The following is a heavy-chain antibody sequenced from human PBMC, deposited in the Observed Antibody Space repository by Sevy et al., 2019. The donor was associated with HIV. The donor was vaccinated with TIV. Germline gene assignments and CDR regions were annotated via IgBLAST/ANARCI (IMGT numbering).Heavy chain of an antibody. J-gene: IGHJ6*02. CDR2: ISYDGNYR. CDR1: GFTFSTYD. V-gene: IGHV3-30*18. D-gene: IGHD3-16*01. CDR3: SKNRPPGGSYFSRHAMDV. Sequence: GGSLRLSCAASGFTFSTYDIHWVRQAPGKGLEWVAIISYDGNYREYADSVRGRFSMSRDNSKNTVYLQINGLLIEDTAVYYCSKNRPPGGSYFSRHAMDVWGRGTTVTVSS.